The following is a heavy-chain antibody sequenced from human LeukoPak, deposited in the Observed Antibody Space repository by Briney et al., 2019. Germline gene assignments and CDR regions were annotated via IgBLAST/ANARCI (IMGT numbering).Heavy chain of an antibody. Sequence: PGGSLRLSCAASGFTVSSNYMSWVRQAPGKGLEWVSVIYSGGSAYYTDSVKGRFTISRDNSKNTLYLQMNSLRAEDTAVYYCARVRVAVAGLDHWGQGTLVTVSS. V-gene: IGHV3-66*01. D-gene: IGHD6-19*01. CDR2: IYSGGSA. CDR3: ARVRVAVAGLDH. J-gene: IGHJ4*02. CDR1: GFTVSSNY.